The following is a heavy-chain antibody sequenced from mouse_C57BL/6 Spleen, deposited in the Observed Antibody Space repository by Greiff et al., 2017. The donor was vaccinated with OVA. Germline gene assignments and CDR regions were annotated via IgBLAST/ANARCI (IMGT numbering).Heavy chain of an antibody. D-gene: IGHD1-1*01. CDR3: ARRGYYGSSSWYFDV. CDR1: GYTFTDYY. CDR2: INPYNGGT. Sequence: VQLQQSGPVLVKPGASVKMSCKASGYTFTDYYMNWVKQSHGKSLEWIGVINPYNGGTSYNQKFKGKATLTVDKSSSTAYMELNSLTSEDSAVYYCARRGYYGSSSWYFDVWGTGTTVTVSS. V-gene: IGHV1-19*01. J-gene: IGHJ1*03.